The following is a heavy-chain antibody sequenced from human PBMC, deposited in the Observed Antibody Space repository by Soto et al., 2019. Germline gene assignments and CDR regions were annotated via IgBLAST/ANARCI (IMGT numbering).Heavy chain of an antibody. J-gene: IGHJ6*02. D-gene: IGHD2-2*01. CDR1: GGTIRSYY. Sequence: TSETLSLTCPVSGGTIRSYYWSWIRQPPGKGLEWIGYIYYSGSTNYNPSLKSRVTISVDTSKNQFSLKLSSVTAADTAVYYCARVDIVLVPAAIPSGMDVWGQGTTVTVSS. CDR3: ARVDIVLVPAAIPSGMDV. CDR2: IYYSGST. V-gene: IGHV4-59*01.